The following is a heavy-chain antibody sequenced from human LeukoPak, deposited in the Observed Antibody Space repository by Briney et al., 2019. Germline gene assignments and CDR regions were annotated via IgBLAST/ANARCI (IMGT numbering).Heavy chain of an antibody. CDR1: GGSVSNDNW. V-gene: IGHV4-4*02. J-gene: IGHJ4*02. D-gene: IGHD5-18*01. CDR3: ARHPGYSYAYVDY. CDR2: IHHSGNT. Sequence: SETLSLTCGVSGGSVSNDNWWGWVRQTPDKGLEWIGEIHHSGNTNYNPSLKSRVTISVDKSNNQFSLELTSVTAADTAVYYCARHPGYSYAYVDYWGQGTLVTVSS.